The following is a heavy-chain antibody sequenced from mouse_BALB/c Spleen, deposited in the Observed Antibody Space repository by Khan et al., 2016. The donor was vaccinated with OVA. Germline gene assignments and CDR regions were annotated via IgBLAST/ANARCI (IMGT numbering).Heavy chain of an antibody. V-gene: IGHV14-3*02. CDR3: VHPSYDPRNFDV. Sequence: VQLKQSGAELVKPGASVKLSCTASGFNIKDTYMHWVKQRPEQGLEWIGRIGPANGETKYDPKFQGKATITADTSSNTSYLQVSSLTSEDTAVYYGVHPSYDPRNFDVWGAGTTVTVSS. CDR2: IGPANGET. J-gene: IGHJ1*01. CDR1: GFNIKDTY. D-gene: IGHD2-3*01.